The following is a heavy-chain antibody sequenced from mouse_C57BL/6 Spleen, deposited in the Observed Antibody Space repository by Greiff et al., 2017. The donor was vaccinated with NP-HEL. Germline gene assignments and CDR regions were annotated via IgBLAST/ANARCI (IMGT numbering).Heavy chain of an antibody. CDR2: IYPGDGDT. V-gene: IGHV1-80*01. J-gene: IGHJ3*01. CDR1: GYAFSSYW. Sequence: VQGVESGAELVKPGASVKISCKASGYAFSSYWMNWVKQRPGKGLEWIGQIYPGDGDTNYNGKFKGKATLTADKSSSTAYMQLSSLTSEDSAVYFCARGGGYYGSSPAWFAYWGQGTLVTVSA. CDR3: ARGGGYYGSSPAWFAY. D-gene: IGHD1-1*01.